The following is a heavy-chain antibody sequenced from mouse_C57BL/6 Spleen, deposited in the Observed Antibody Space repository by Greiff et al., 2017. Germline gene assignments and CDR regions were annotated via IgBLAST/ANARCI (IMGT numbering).Heavy chain of an antibody. Sequence: QVQLQQPGAELVKPGASVKLSCKASGYTFTSYWMHWVKQRPGQGLEWIGMIHPNSGSTNYNEKFKSKATLTVDKSSSTAYMQLSSLTSEDSAVYDCARPIPDGYWFAYWGQGTLVTVSA. J-gene: IGHJ3*01. V-gene: IGHV1-64*01. CDR2: IHPNSGST. CDR1: GYTFTSYW. CDR3: ARPIPDGYWFAY. D-gene: IGHD2-3*01.